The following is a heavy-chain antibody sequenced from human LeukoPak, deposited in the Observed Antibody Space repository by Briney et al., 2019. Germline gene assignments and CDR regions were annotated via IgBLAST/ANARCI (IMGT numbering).Heavy chain of an antibody. J-gene: IGHJ3*02. CDR3: ARPLLAAGDAFDI. Sequence: SETLSLTCTVSGGFISSYYWSWIRQPAGEGLEWIGRIYTSGSTNYNPSLKSRVTMSVDTSKNQFSLKLSSVTAADTAVYYCARPLLAAGDAFDIWGQGTMVTVPS. CDR2: IYTSGST. D-gene: IGHD6-13*01. CDR1: GGFISSYY. V-gene: IGHV4-4*07.